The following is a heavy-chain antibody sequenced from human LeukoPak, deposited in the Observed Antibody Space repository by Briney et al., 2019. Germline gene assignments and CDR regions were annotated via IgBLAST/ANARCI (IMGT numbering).Heavy chain of an antibody. CDR3: ATTLMAPRDWFDP. D-gene: IGHD1-14*01. V-gene: IGHV1-69*06. Sequence: SVKVSCKASGGTFSSYAISWVRQAPGQGLEWMGGIIPIFGTANYAQKFQGRVTMTEDTSTDTAYMELSSLRSEDTAVYYCATTLMAPRDWFDPWGQGTLVTVSS. CDR1: GGTFSSYA. J-gene: IGHJ5*02. CDR2: IIPIFGTA.